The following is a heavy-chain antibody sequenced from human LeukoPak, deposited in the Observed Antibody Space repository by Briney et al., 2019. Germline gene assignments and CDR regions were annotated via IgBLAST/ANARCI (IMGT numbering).Heavy chain of an antibody. V-gene: IGHV4-34*01. Sequence: SETLSLTCAVYGGSFSGYYWSWIRRPPGKGLEWIGEINHSGSTNYNPSLKSRVTISVDTSKNQFSLKLSSVTAADTAVYYCARGLSFFVYHNWFDPWGQGTLVTVSS. CDR3: ARGLSFFVYHNWFDP. CDR1: GGSFSGYY. CDR2: INHSGST. J-gene: IGHJ5*02. D-gene: IGHD2/OR15-2a*01.